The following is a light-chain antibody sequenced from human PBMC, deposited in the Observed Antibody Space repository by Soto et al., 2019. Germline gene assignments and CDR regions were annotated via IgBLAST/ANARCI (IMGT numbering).Light chain of an antibody. J-gene: IGKJ1*01. V-gene: IGKV1-5*03. CDR1: QTISSW. Sequence: DIQMTQSPSTLSGSVGDRVTITCRASQTISSWLAWYQQKPGKAPKLLIYKASTLKSGVPSRFSGSGSGTEFTLTISSLQPDDFAIYCCQHYNRYPEAFGQGTKLGIK. CDR3: QHYNRYPEA. CDR2: KAS.